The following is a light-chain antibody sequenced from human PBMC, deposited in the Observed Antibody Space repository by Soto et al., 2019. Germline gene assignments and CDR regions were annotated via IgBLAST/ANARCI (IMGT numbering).Light chain of an antibody. CDR1: QSVSSSY. Sequence: EIVLTQSPGTLSLSPGERATLSCRASQSVSSSYLAWYQQKPGQAPRLLIYGASSRATGIPDRFSGSGSGTDFTLTISRLEPEDVAVYYCQQYCSSPWTCGQGTKVEIK. CDR2: GAS. J-gene: IGKJ1*01. CDR3: QQYCSSPWT. V-gene: IGKV3-20*01.